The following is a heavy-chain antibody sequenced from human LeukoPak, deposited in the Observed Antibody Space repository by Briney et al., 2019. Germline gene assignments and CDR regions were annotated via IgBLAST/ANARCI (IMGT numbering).Heavy chain of an antibody. Sequence: GGSLRLSCAASGFTFSSYGMHWVRQAPGKGLEWVAVIWYDGSNKYYADSVKGRFTISRDNSKNTLYLQMNSLRAEDTAVYYCARGGQQLVNSFMDVWGQGTTVTVSS. J-gene: IGHJ6*02. CDR1: GFTFSSYG. V-gene: IGHV3-33*01. D-gene: IGHD6-13*01. CDR2: IWYDGSNK. CDR3: ARGGQQLVNSFMDV.